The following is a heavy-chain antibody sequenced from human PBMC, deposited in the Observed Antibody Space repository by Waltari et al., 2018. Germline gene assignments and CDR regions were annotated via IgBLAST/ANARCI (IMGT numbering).Heavy chain of an antibody. J-gene: IGHJ4*02. V-gene: IGHV3-21*02. Sequence: EVQLVESGGGLVNPGGSLRLSCTGSGFDFSASSMNWVRLAPGKGLEWITAISRSSRHTWYKESVKGRFTTSRDDAKNSLYLQMNSLRVEDTAVYYCARGWTYCGDDCYSTGLWGQGTLVTVSS. CDR1: GFDFSASS. D-gene: IGHD2-21*02. CDR3: ARGWTYCGDDCYSTGL. CDR2: ISRSSRHT.